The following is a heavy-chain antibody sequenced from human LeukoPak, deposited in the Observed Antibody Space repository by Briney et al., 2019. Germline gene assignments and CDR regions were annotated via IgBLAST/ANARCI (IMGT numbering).Heavy chain of an antibody. CDR3: ARVTVTTGSRLYYFDY. Sequence: ASVKVSCKASGYTFTSYGISWVRQAPGQGLEWMGWISAYNGNTNYAQKLQGRVTMTTDTSTSTAYMELRSLRSDDTAVYYCARVTVTTGSRLYYFDYWGQGTLVTVSS. V-gene: IGHV1-18*01. J-gene: IGHJ4*02. D-gene: IGHD4-17*01. CDR1: GYTFTSYG. CDR2: ISAYNGNT.